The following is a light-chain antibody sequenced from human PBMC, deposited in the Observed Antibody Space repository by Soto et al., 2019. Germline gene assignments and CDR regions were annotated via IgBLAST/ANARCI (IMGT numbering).Light chain of an antibody. CDR2: DAS. J-gene: IGKJ1*01. Sequence: EIVLTQSPATLSLSPGERATLSCRASQSVSSYLAWYQQKPGQAPRLLIYDASNRATGIPARFSGSGSGTDFTLTISSLEPEDLAVYYCQQRSNXPPWTFGQGTKVDIK. V-gene: IGKV3-11*01. CDR1: QSVSSY. CDR3: QQRSNXPPWT.